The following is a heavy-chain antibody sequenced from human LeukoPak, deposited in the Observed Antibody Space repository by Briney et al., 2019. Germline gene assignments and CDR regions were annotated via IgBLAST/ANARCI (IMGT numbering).Heavy chain of an antibody. CDR2: IYYSGST. CDR1: GGSISSSSYY. CDR3: ARDRSPYYDILTGYEPDYYYGMDV. Sequence: SETLSLTCTVSGGSISSSSYYWGWIRQPPGKGLEWIGSIYYSGSTYYNPSLKSRVTISVDTSKNQFSLKLSSVTAADTAVYYCARDRSPYYDILTGYEPDYYYGMDVWGQGTTVTVSS. D-gene: IGHD3-9*01. J-gene: IGHJ6*02. V-gene: IGHV4-39*07.